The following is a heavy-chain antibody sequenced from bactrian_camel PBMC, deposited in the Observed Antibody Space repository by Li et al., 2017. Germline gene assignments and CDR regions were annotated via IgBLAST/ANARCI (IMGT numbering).Heavy chain of an antibody. CDR1: GITTDEAD. D-gene: IGHD6*01. V-gene: IGHV3S53*01. J-gene: IGHJ6*01. CDR2: LSTAGGT. CDR3: AAVRYGGSWYPLCRARSADFGY. Sequence: VQLVESGGGSVQAGGSLRLSCTASGITTDEADMGWYRQRPGNQCELVAKLSTAGGTDFPNSEIERFTISRNNAKNTVYLQMNSLTPEDTAVYYCAAVRYGGSWYPLCRARSADFGYWGQGTQVTVS.